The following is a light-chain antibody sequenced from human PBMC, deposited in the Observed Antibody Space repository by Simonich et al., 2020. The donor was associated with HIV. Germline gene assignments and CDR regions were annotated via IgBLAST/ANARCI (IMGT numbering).Light chain of an antibody. CDR3: QQYGSSPYT. CDR1: QSVSSSY. CDR2: GAS. Sequence: EIVLTQSPGTLSLSPGGRATLSCRASQSVSSSYLAWYQQKPGQAPRLLIYGASSMATGIPDRFSGSGSGTDFTLTSSRLEPEDFAVYYCQQYGSSPYTFGQGTKLEIK. V-gene: IGKV3-20*01. J-gene: IGKJ2*01.